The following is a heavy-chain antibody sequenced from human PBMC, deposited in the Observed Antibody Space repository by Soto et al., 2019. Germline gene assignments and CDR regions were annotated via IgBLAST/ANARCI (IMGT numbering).Heavy chain of an antibody. V-gene: IGHV4-31*03. Sequence: PSETLSLTSTVSGGSIRSGGYYWSWIRQHPGKGLEWIGYIYYSGSTYYNPSLKSRVTISVDTSKNQFSLKLSSVTAADTAVYYCARGDGDYYYYYMDVWGKGTTVTVSS. J-gene: IGHJ6*03. CDR1: GGSIRSGGYY. D-gene: IGHD4-17*01. CDR3: ARGDGDYYYYYMDV. CDR2: IYYSGST.